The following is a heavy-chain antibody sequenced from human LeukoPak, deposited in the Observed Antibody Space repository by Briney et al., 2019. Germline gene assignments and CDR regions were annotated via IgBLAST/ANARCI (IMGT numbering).Heavy chain of an antibody. CDR1: GGSISSSSYY. CDR2: IYYSGST. J-gene: IGHJ4*02. Sequence: SETLSLTCTVSGGSISSSSYYWGWIRQPPGKGLEWIGSIYYSGSTYYNPSLKSRVTISVDTSKNQFSLKLSSVTAADTAVYYCARDADRTFFDYWGQGTLVTVSS. CDR3: ARDADRTFFDY. D-gene: IGHD1-14*01. V-gene: IGHV4-39*07.